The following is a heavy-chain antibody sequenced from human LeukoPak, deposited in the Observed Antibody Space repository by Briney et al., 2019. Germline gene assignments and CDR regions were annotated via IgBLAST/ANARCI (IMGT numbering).Heavy chain of an antibody. D-gene: IGHD6-19*01. V-gene: IGHV3-30*18. CDR2: ISYDGSNK. CDR3: AKGNAVAGNEYFQH. J-gene: IGHJ1*01. Sequence: GGSLRLSCAASGFTFSSYGMHWVRQAPGKGLEWVAVISYDGSNKYYADSVKGRFTISRDNSKNTLYLQMNSLRAEDTAVYYCAKGNAVAGNEYFQHWGQGTLVTVS. CDR1: GFTFSSYG.